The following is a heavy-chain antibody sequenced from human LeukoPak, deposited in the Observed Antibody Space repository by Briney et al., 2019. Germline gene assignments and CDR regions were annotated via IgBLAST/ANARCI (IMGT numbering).Heavy chain of an antibody. D-gene: IGHD1-26*01. V-gene: IGHV7-4-1*02. CDR3: ARRDHSGSYQISPGDFDY. J-gene: IGHJ4*02. CDR2: INTNPGNP. Sequence: ASVKVSCKASGYTFSSYGMNWVRQAPGQGLEWMGGINTNPGNPTYAQGFTGRFVFSLDTSVSTAYLQISSLKAEDTAVYYCARRDHSGSYQISPGDFDYWGQGTPVTVSS. CDR1: GYTFSSYG.